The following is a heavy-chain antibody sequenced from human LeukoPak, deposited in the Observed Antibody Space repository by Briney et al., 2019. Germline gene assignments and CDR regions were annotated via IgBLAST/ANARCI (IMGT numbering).Heavy chain of an antibody. V-gene: IGHV4-59*01. CDR1: GGSISSYY. D-gene: IGHD3-10*01. CDR2: IYYSGST. Sequence: SETLSLTCTVSGGSISSYYWSWIRQPPGKGLEWSGYIYYSGSTNYNPSLKSRVTISVDTSKNQFSLKLSSVTAADTAVYYCARVRYYGSGSYLAYGMDVWGQGTTVTVSS. CDR3: ARVRYYGSGSYLAYGMDV. J-gene: IGHJ6*02.